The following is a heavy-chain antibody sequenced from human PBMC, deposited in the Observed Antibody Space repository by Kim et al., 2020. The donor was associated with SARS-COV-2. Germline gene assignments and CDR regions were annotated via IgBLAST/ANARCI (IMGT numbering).Heavy chain of an antibody. J-gene: IGHJ5*02. Sequence: AQKFQGRVTITADESTSTAYMELSSLRSEDTAVYYCARASGMEQLAEFDPWGQGTLVTVSS. V-gene: IGHV1-69*01. D-gene: IGHD6-13*01. CDR3: ARASGMEQLAEFDP.